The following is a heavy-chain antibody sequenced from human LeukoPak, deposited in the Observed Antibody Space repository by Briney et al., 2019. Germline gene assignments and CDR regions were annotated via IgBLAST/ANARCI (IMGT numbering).Heavy chain of an antibody. J-gene: IGHJ4*02. V-gene: IGHV3-23*01. CDR1: GFTFSSFA. CDR3: AKDSGRSTIFGVVTYFDY. CDR2: IRGRGGST. D-gene: IGHD3-3*01. Sequence: GSLRPSCAAFGFTFSSFAMSWVRQAPGKGVGWVLGIRGRGGSTYYADSVKGRFTIARDNSKNTLYLQMNSLRAEDAAVYYCAKDSGRSTIFGVVTYFDYWGQGTLVTVSS.